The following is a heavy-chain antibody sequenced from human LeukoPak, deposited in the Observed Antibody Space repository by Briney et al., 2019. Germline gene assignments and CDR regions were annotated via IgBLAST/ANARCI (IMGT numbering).Heavy chain of an antibody. CDR1: GGSISSYY. V-gene: IGHV4-59*01. CDR3: AGLPREQQLVLY. J-gene: IGHJ4*02. Sequence: SETLSLTCTVSGGSISSYYWSWIRQPPGKGLEWIGYIYYSGSTNYNPSLKSRVTISVDTSKNQFSLKLSSVTAADTAVYYCAGLPREQQLVLYWGQGTLVTVSS. D-gene: IGHD6-13*01. CDR2: IYYSGST.